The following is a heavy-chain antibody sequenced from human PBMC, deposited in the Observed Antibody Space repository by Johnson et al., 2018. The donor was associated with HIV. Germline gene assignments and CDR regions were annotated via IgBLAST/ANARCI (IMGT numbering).Heavy chain of an antibody. D-gene: IGHD3-10*01. J-gene: IGHJ3*02. V-gene: IGHV3-30-3*01. CDR2: ISYDGSNK. CDR1: GFTFSSYA. Sequence: VQLVESGGGVVQPGRSLRLSCAASGFTFSSYAMHWVRQAPGKGLEWVAVISYDGSNKYYADSVKGRFTISRDNAKNSLYLQMNSLRAEDTAVYYCARVLRGQPRSPFDIWGQGTMVTVSS. CDR3: ARVLRGQPRSPFDI.